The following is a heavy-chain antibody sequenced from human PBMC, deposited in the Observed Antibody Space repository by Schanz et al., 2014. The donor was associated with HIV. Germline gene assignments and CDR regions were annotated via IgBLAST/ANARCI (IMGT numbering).Heavy chain of an antibody. J-gene: IGHJ4*02. CDR3: ARPPAAAGPFDY. CDR2: IYYSGST. V-gene: IGHV4-39*01. Sequence: QLQLQESGPGLVKPSETLSLTCTVSGGSISSSSYYWGWIRQPPGKGLGWIGSIYYSGSTYYNPSLKRRAPIPRDPSKTQFPRKLTSGTAADTAVYYCARPPAAAGPFDYWGQGTLVTVSS. CDR1: GGSISSSSYY. D-gene: IGHD6-13*01.